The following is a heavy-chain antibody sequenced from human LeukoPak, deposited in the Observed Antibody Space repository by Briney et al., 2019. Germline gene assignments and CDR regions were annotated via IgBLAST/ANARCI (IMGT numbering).Heavy chain of an antibody. J-gene: IGHJ4*02. CDR2: ISGSGGTT. CDR1: GFTFSSYA. V-gene: IGHV3-23*01. CDR3: VRDYHDSSGSYGVDY. Sequence: TGGSLRLSCAASGFTFSSYAMSWVRQAPGKGLKWVSVISGSGGTTHYADSVKGRFTISRDNSKNTLYLQMNSLRADDTAVYYCVRDYHDSSGSYGVDYWGQGTLVTVSS. D-gene: IGHD3-22*01.